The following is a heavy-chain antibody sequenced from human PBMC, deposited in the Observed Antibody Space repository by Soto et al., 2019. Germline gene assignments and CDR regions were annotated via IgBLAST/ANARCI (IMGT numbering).Heavy chain of an antibody. CDR2: ISRDGDT. CDR1: GFPFSTNY. V-gene: IGHV3-66*01. J-gene: IGHJ4*02. CDR3: TREYDFWSGYFT. D-gene: IGHD3-3*01. Sequence: EEQLVTSGGGLVQPGGSLSLSCEAPGFPFSTNYTSGVRKVPGKGLEWASLISRDGDTNYAESVKGRFTISSDSSRNTVFLQMNSLRVEDTATYHCTREYDFWSGYFTWGQGTVVTVSS.